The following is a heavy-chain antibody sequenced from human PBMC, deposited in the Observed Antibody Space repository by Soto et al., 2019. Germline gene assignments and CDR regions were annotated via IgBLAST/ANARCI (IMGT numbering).Heavy chain of an antibody. J-gene: IGHJ5*02. CDR2: IRSKAYGGTT. D-gene: IGHD2-8*01. CDR3: TRQPPYCTNGVCRTAVAGLYNWFDP. CDR1: GCHFGVTA. Sequence: GGDLRLSCTASGCHFGVTAMSCFRQTPRKGLEWVGFIRSKAYGGTTEYAASVKGRFTISRDDSKSIAYLQMNSLKTEDTAVYYCTRQPPYCTNGVCRTAVAGLYNWFDPWGQGTL. V-gene: IGHV3-49*03.